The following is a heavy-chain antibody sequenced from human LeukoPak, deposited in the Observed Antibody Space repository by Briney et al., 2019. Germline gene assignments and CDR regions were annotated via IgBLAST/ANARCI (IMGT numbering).Heavy chain of an antibody. CDR2: ISYDGSNK. CDR1: GFTFSSYA. Sequence: GGSLRLSCAASGFTFSSYAMHWVRQAPGKGLEWVAVISYDGSNKCYADSVKGRFTISRDNSKNTLYLQMNSLRAEDTAVYYCARGETYYYGSGSYLTGYYYYYGMDVWGQGTTVTVSS. CDR3: ARGETYYYGSGSYLTGYYYYYGMDV. J-gene: IGHJ6*02. D-gene: IGHD3-10*01. V-gene: IGHV3-30-3*01.